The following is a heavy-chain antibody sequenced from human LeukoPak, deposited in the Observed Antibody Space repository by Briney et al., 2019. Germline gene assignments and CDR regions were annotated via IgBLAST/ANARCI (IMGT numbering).Heavy chain of an antibody. J-gene: IGHJ4*02. CDR3: ARPYCGGDCYSTYYFDY. CDR1: GFTFSSYA. V-gene: IGHV3-23*01. CDR2: ISGSGGST. Sequence: PGGSLRLSCAASGFTFSSYAMSWVRQAPGKGLEWVSAISGSGGSTYYADSVKGRFTISRDNGKKLLYLQMDSLRAEDTAVYYCARPYCGGDCYSTYYFDYWGQGTLVTVSS. D-gene: IGHD2-21*02.